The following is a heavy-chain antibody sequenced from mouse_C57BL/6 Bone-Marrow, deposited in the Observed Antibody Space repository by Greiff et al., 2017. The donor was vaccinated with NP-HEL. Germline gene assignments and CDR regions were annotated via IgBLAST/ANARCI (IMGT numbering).Heavy chain of an antibody. Sequence: VQLQQSGPELVKPGASVKISCKASGYTFTDYYMNWVKQSHGKSLEWIGDINPNNGGTSYNQKFKGKATLTVDKSSSTAYMELRSLTSEDSAVYYCARGVTTEVGGYWGQGTTLTVSS. CDR2: INPNNGGT. D-gene: IGHD1-1*01. J-gene: IGHJ2*01. CDR3: ARGVTTEVGGY. CDR1: GYTFTDYY. V-gene: IGHV1-26*01.